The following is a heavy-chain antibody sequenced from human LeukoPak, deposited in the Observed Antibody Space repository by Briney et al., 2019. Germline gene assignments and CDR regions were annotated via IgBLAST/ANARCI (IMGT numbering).Heavy chain of an antibody. Sequence: GGSLRLSCAASGFALCNYEMNWVRQAPGKGLEWISYISTSGTIEYYADSVKGRFTISRDHARNSLYLQMNSLRAEATAVYYCARGLGNFDYWGQGTLVTVSS. D-gene: IGHD1-26*01. J-gene: IGHJ4*02. CDR1: GFALCNYE. CDR3: ARGLGNFDY. V-gene: IGHV3-48*03. CDR2: ISTSGTIE.